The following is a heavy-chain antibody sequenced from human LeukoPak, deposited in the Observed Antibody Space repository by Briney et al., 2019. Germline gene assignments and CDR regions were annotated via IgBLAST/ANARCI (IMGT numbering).Heavy chain of an antibody. CDR2: MKQDGSEE. CDR3: ARDRGYSSFDY. Sequence: GGSLRLSXAASGFSFSSSWMNWVGQAPGKGLEWVASMKQDGSEEYYVDSVKGRFTISRDNAKNSLYLQMNSLRAEDTAVYYCARDRGYSSFDYWGQGTLVTVSS. J-gene: IGHJ4*02. V-gene: IGHV3-7*01. CDR1: GFSFSSSW. D-gene: IGHD6-13*01.